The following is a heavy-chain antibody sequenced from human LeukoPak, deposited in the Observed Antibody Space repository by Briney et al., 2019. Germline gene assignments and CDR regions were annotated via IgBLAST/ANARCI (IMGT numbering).Heavy chain of an antibody. CDR2: ISAYNGNT. D-gene: IGHD3-16*01. Sequence: ASVKVSCKASGYTFTNYDVIWVRQAPGQGLEWMGWISAYNGNTNYAQNLQGRVTLTTDTSTNTAYMELMSLRSDDTAVYYCARGPAWGYYFGFWGQGTLVTVSS. CDR3: ARGPAWGYYFGF. CDR1: GYTFTNYD. J-gene: IGHJ4*02. V-gene: IGHV1-18*01.